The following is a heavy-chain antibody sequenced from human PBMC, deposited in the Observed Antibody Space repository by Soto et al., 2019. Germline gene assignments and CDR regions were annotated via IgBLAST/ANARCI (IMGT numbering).Heavy chain of an antibody. CDR1: GDSVSSHSAS. CDR2: TYYRSKWYF. J-gene: IGHJ4*02. V-gene: IGHV6-1*01. D-gene: IGHD6-6*01. Sequence: SQTLSLTCAISGDSVSSHSASWNWIRQSPSRGLEWLGRTYYRSKWYFDYALSVNSRITINPDTSKNQFSLQLNSVTPEDTAVYYCARDMPYTTSSPFDYWGQGTLVTVSS. CDR3: ARDMPYTTSSPFDY.